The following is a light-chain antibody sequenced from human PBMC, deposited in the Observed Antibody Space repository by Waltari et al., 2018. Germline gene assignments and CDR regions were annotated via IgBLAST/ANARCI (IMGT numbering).Light chain of an antibody. Sequence: DIQMSQSPSSLSASVGDSVTITCRASQGISNYLAWFQQKPGKAHQSLIYAASSWQRDVPSKFSGSRSVTDCTLTISNLQPEDVATYDGQQYYTFPRTFSPVTKV. J-gene: IGKJ3*01. CDR1: QGISNY. CDR3: QQYYTFPRT. CDR2: AAS. V-gene: IGKV1-16*02.